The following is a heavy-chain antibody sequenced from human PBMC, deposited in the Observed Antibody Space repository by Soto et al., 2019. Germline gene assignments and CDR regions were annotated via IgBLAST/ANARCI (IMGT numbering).Heavy chain of an antibody. CDR2: ISGTGGST. V-gene: IGHV3-23*01. Sequence: GGSLRLSCAASGFTFSSYGMSWVRQAPGKGLECVSGISGTGGSTYYADSVKGRFTISRDNSKNTLYLQMNSLRAEDTALYYCAKVSGIWSGVDYWGQGTLVTVSS. J-gene: IGHJ4*02. CDR1: GFTFSSYG. CDR3: AKVSGIWSGVDY. D-gene: IGHD3-3*01.